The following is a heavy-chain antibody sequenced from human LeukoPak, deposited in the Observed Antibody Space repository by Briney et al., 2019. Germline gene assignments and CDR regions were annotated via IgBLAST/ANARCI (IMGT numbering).Heavy chain of an antibody. J-gene: IGHJ4*02. CDR2: ISDSGEST. CDR1: GFTFSFYA. CDR3: AKDALRTSGGYYFDY. D-gene: IGHD6-19*01. V-gene: IGHV3-23*01. Sequence: WGSLTLSCAASGFTFSFYAMSWVRQAPGKGLEWVSAISDSGESTFYADSVKGRFTISRDNSKNTLYLQMNSLRAEDTALYYCAKDALRTSGGYYFDYWGEGTLVSAYS.